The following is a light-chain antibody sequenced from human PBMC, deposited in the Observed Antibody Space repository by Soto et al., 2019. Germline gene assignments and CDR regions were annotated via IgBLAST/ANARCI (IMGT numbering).Light chain of an antibody. CDR3: QVWDSDTNAIF. CDR1: NIGDRN. CDR2: DDK. Sequence: SYVLTQPPSMSAAPGQTARLSCGGNNIGDRNVHWYQQRPGQAPLLVISDDKVRPSGIPERFSGSSSRDTATLTINRVEAGDEADYYCQVWDSDTNAIFFGGGTKLTVL. J-gene: IGLJ2*01. V-gene: IGLV3-21*02.